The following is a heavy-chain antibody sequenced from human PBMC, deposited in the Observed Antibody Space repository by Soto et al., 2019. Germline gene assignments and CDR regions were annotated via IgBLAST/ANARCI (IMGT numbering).Heavy chain of an antibody. J-gene: IGHJ3*02. CDR2: ISFDGSEK. D-gene: IGHD1-26*01. V-gene: IGHV3-30*03. CDR3: ARDRRLYYSDAFDS. CDR1: GFTFSIYG. Sequence: QVQLVESGGGVVQPGRSLRLSCAASGFTFSIYGMHWVRHAPGKGLEWVEMISFDGSEKYYTDSVKGRFHISRDSSKNTMYLQMASLRVEDTAVYYCARDRRLYYSDAFDSWGQGTTVTVSS.